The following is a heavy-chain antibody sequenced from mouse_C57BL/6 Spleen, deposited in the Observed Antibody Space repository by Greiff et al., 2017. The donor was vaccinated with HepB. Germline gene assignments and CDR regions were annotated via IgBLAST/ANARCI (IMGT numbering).Heavy chain of an antibody. V-gene: IGHV5-17*01. J-gene: IGHJ1*03. CDR2: MSSGSSTI. CDR1: GFTFSDYG. D-gene: IGHD5-1*01. Sequence: EVKLVESGGGLVKPGGSLKLSCAASGFTFSDYGMHWVRQAPEKGLEGVAYMSSGSSTIYYADKVKGRFTISIDNAKNTLVLQMTSLRSEDTAMYDCARRGTSYWYFDVWGTGTTVTVSS. CDR3: ARRGTSYWYFDV.